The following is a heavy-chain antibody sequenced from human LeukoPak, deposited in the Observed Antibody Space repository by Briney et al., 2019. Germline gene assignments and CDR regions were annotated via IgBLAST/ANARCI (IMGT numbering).Heavy chain of an antibody. J-gene: IGHJ4*02. V-gene: IGHV3-23*01. CDR2: ISGSGGST. D-gene: IGHD3-10*01. CDR1: GFTFSSYA. Sequence: PGGSLRLSCAASGFTFSSYAMSWVRQAPGKGLEWVSAISGSGGSTYYADSVKGRFTISRDNSKNTLYLQMNSLRAEDTAVYYCAKDYGDYGSGSSFDYWGQGTLVTVSS. CDR3: AKDYGDYGSGSSFDY.